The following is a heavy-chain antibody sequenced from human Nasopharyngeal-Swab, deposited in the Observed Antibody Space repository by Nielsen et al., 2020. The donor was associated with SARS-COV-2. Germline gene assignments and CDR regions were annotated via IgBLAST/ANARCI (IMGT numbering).Heavy chain of an antibody. D-gene: IGHD5-12*01. V-gene: IGHV3-53*01. CDR1: GFSVGTNY. J-gene: IGHJ6*02. Sequence: GESLKISCAASGFSVGTNYMSWVRQAPGKGLEWVSVIYYDGTTYYADSVKGRFTISRDNSKNTVNLQMNSLRVEDTAIYYCAKDRDSGDDSDDYYHYYGMDVWGQGTTVTVFS. CDR2: IYYDGTT. CDR3: AKDRDSGDDSDDYYHYYGMDV.